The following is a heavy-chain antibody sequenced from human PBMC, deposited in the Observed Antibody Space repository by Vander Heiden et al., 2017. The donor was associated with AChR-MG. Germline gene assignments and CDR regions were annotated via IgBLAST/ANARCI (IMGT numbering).Heavy chain of an antibody. CDR2: ISHDGDKE. CDR1: AFTFSSHG. V-gene: IGHV3-30*03. CDR3: GRDLFSTIDQ. Sequence: QVHLVESGGGVVQPGRSLRLSCVASAFTFSSHGMHWVRQAPGKGLEWVAVISHDGDKEYYTESVKGRFTISRDNSKNMVYLQMNSLGREDTAVYYCGRDLFSTIDQWGLGTLVTVSS. J-gene: IGHJ4*02.